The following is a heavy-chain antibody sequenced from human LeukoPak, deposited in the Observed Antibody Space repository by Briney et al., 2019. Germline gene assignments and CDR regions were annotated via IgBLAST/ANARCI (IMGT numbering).Heavy chain of an antibody. Sequence: PSETLSLTCTVSGGSISTYYWSWIRQPPGKGLEWIGYIYYSGSTNYNPSLKSRVTISVDTSNNQFSLKLSSVTAADTAVYYCARSWCGGGSCYSDYWGQGALVTVSS. CDR3: ARSWCGGGSCYSDY. V-gene: IGHV4-59*08. D-gene: IGHD2-15*01. CDR2: IYYSGST. CDR1: GGSISTYY. J-gene: IGHJ4*02.